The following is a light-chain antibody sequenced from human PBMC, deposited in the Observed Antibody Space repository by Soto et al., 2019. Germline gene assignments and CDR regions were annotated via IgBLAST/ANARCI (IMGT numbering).Light chain of an antibody. Sequence: DIVMTQSPDSLAVSLGERATINCKSSQSVAYTSNKKTYVAWYQQKAGQPPKLLLYWSSTRASGVPDRFSGSGSGTAFTLTITSLQAEEVAVYYCQQYYSPPWTFGQGTKVQIK. CDR3: QQYYSPPWT. V-gene: IGKV4-1*01. CDR2: WSS. J-gene: IGKJ1*01. CDR1: QSVAYTSNKKTY.